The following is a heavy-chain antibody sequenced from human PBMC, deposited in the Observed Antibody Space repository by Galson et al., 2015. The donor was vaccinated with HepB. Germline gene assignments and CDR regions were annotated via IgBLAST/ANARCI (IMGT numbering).Heavy chain of an antibody. CDR3: ARWGADYYDSSGYSL. D-gene: IGHD3-22*01. V-gene: IGHV1-18*04. CDR2: ISAYNGNT. Sequence: SVKVSCKASGYTFTSYGISWVRQAPGQGLEWMGWISAYNGNTNYAQKLQGRVTMTTDTSTSTAYMELRSLRSDDTAVYYCARWGADYYDSSGYSLWGQGTMVTVSS. J-gene: IGHJ3*01. CDR1: GYTFTSYG.